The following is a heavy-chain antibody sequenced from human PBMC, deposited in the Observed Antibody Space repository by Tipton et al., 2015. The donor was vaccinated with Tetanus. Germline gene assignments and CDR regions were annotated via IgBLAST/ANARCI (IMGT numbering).Heavy chain of an antibody. V-gene: IGHV5-51*01. CDR2: IYPIDAET. CDR1: GYSFSNSNFW. J-gene: IGHJ4*02. D-gene: IGHD1-1*01. CDR3: ARRRTTTALANFFDS. Sequence: QLVQSGAEVKKPGESLKISCKASGYSFSNSNFWIGWVRQMPGKGLEGMGIIYPIDAETRYSPTFEGQVTISADKSINPAYMQWSSLKASDTAIYYCARRRTTTALANFFDSWGQGTQVTVSS.